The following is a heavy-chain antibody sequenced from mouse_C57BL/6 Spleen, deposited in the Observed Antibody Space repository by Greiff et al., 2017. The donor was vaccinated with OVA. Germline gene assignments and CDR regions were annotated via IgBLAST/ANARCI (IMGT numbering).Heavy chain of an antibody. Sequence: VQVVESGPELVKPGASVKISCKASGYAFSSSWMNWVKQRPGKGLEWIGRIYPGDGDTNYNGKFKGKATLTADKSSSTAYMQLSSLTSEDSAVYFCARRDGNFYAMDYWGQGTSVTVSS. CDR2: IYPGDGDT. J-gene: IGHJ4*01. CDR1: GYAFSSSW. V-gene: IGHV1-82*01. CDR3: ARRDGNFYAMDY. D-gene: IGHD2-1*01.